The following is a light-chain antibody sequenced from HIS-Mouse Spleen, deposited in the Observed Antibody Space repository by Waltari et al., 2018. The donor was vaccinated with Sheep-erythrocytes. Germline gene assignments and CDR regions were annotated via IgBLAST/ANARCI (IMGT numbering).Light chain of an antibody. Sequence: QSALTQPASVSGSPGQSITISCTGTSSDVGSYNLVSWYQQHPGKAPKRMIYEVSKRPSGVPDRFSGSKSGNTASLTVSGLQAEDEADYYCSSYAGSNNWVFGGGTKLTVL. V-gene: IGLV2-8*01. CDR1: SSDVGSYNL. CDR2: EVS. CDR3: SSYAGSNNWV. J-gene: IGLJ3*02.